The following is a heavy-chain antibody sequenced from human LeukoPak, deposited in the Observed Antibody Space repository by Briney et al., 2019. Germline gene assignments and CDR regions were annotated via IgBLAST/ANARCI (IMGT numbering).Heavy chain of an antibody. D-gene: IGHD3-3*01. Sequence: GGSLRLSCAASGFTFSSYAMSWVRQAPWKGLEWVSAISGSGGSTYYADSVKGRFTISRDNPKNTLYLQMNSLRAEDTAVYYCARGGYDFWSGYSFFDYWGQGTLVTVSS. CDR1: GFTFSSYA. V-gene: IGHV3-23*01. CDR2: ISGSGGST. CDR3: ARGGYDFWSGYSFFDY. J-gene: IGHJ4*02.